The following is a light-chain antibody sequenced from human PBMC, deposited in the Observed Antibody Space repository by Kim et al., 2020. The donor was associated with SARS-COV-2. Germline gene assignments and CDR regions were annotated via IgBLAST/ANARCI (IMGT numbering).Light chain of an antibody. V-gene: IGKV1-5*03. CDR1: QSISSW. CDR3: QQYNSYSFT. CDR2: KAS. Sequence: AAVGDRVTITCRASQSISSWLAWYQQKPGKAPKLLIYKASSLESGVPSRFSGSGSGTEFTLTISSLQPDDFATYYCQQYNSYSFTFGPGTKVDIK. J-gene: IGKJ3*01.